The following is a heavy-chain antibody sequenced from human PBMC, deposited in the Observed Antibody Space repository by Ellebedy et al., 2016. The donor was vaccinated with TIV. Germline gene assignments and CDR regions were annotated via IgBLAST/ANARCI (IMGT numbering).Heavy chain of an antibody. D-gene: IGHD2-15*01. CDR2: ISRSGGII. Sequence: GGSLRLSCAASGFTFSDHTMHWVRQTPGKGLQWVSSISRSGGIIHYADSVKGRFTISRDNANNSLSLQMNSLRAEDAALYYCARGSGGSRKEGGLDVWGQGTTVTVSS. V-gene: IGHV3-21*01. CDR1: GFTFSDHT. J-gene: IGHJ6*02. CDR3: ARGSGGSRKEGGLDV.